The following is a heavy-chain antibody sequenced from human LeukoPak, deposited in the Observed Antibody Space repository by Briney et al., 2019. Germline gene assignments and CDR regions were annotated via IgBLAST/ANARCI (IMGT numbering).Heavy chain of an antibody. CDR1: GGSISSYY. D-gene: IGHD6-6*01. CDR3: ASGYSSSSGVFDY. Sequence: SETLSLTCSVSGGSISSYYWSWIRQPPGKGLEWIGYIYYSGSTNYNPSLKSRVTISVDTSKNQFSLKLSSVTAADTAVYYCASGYSSSSGVFDYWGQGTLVTVSS. J-gene: IGHJ4*02. V-gene: IGHV4-59*01. CDR2: IYYSGST.